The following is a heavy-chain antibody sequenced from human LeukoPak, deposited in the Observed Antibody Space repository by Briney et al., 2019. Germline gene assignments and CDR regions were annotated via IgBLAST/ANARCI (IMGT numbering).Heavy chain of an antibody. V-gene: IGHV4-4*07. J-gene: IGHJ4*02. CDR1: GGSISSYY. CDR2: TYITGST. CDR3: ARSGGDFWSGSFGYLDY. Sequence: PSETLSLTCTVSGGSISSYYWSWFRQPAGKGLEGIGRTYITGSTNCNPSLKSRVTMSVDTSKSQFSLRLSSVTAADTAVYYCARSGGDFWSGSFGYLDYWGQGTLVTVSS. D-gene: IGHD3-3*01.